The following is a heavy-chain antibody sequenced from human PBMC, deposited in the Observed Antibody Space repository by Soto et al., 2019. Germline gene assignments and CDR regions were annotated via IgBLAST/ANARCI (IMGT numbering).Heavy chain of an antibody. CDR3: AMMGATAFDY. CDR2: IYYSGST. J-gene: IGHJ4*02. V-gene: IGHV4-59*01. CDR1: GGSISSYY. Sequence: SETLSLTCTVSGGSISSYYWSWIRQPPGKGLEWIGYIYYSGSTNYNPSLKSRVTISVDTSKNQFSLKLSSVTAADTAVYYCAMMGATAFDYRGQGTLVTVSS. D-gene: IGHD1-26*01.